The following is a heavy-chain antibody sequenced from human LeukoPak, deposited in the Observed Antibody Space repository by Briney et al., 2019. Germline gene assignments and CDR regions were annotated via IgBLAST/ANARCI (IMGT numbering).Heavy chain of an antibody. D-gene: IGHD6-25*01. CDR2: IYPGDSDA. CDR1: GYSFSTYW. CDR3: VRMTGAAGNFDY. V-gene: IGHV5-51*01. J-gene: IGHJ4*02. Sequence: GESLKISCKGSGYSFSTYWIGWVRQTPGKGLEWMGIIYPGDSDARYSPSFQGQVTISADKSISTAYLQWSSLKAADTAMYYCVRMTGAAGNFDYWGQGTLVTVSS.